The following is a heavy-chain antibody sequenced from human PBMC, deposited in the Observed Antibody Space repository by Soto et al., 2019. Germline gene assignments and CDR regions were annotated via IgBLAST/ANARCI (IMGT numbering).Heavy chain of an antibody. J-gene: IGHJ5*02. CDR3: ARDRGPSSGYYPYWFDP. CDR1: GGTFSSYA. D-gene: IGHD3-22*01. V-gene: IGHV1-69*12. CDR2: IIPIFGTA. Sequence: QVQLVQSGAEAKKPGSSVKVSCKASGGTFSSYAISWVRQAPGQGLEWMGEIIPIFGTANYAQKFQGRVTITADESTRTAYMELSSLRSEDTAVYYCARDRGPSSGYYPYWFDPWGQGTLVTVSS.